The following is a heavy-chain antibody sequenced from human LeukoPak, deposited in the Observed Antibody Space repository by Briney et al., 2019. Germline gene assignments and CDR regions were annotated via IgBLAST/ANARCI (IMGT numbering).Heavy chain of an antibody. CDR1: GYTLTELS. CDR2: FDPEDGET. Sequence: ASVKVSYKVSGYTLTELSMHWVRQAPGKGLEWIGGFDPEDGETIYAQKFQGRVTMTEDTSTDTAYMELSSLRSEDTAVYYCATGPIYSGYDFDYWGQGTLVTVSS. J-gene: IGHJ4*02. D-gene: IGHD5-12*01. CDR3: ATGPIYSGYDFDY. V-gene: IGHV1-24*01.